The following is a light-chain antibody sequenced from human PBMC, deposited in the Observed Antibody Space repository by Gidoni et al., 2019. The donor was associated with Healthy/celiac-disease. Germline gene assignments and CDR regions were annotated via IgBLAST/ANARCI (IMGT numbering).Light chain of an antibody. CDR2: YAS. CDR3: QQRGNWPPNT. V-gene: IGKV3-11*01. CDR1: QSVSSH. J-gene: IGKJ5*01. Sequence: EIVVTQSPATLSLSAGERATLSCRASQSVSSHCAWYQQKHGHAPRLLSYYASTRATSIPARFSGSGSGTAFTLTISSLVHAEFAVYYCQQRGNWPPNTFGQGTRLEIK.